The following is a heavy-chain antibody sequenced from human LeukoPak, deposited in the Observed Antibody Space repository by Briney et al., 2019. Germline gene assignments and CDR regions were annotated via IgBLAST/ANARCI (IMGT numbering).Heavy chain of an antibody. CDR2: IKQDGSKK. J-gene: IGHJ4*02. Sequence: GGSLRLSCVATGFPFSSYWMTWVRQAPGKGLEWVANIKQDGSKKSYVDSVKGRFTISRDNAKNSLYLQMNSLRAEDTAIYYCTRVGYVDEGIDYWGQGTLVTVSS. CDR3: TRVGYVDEGIDY. V-gene: IGHV3-7*04. CDR1: GFPFSSYW. D-gene: IGHD4-17*01.